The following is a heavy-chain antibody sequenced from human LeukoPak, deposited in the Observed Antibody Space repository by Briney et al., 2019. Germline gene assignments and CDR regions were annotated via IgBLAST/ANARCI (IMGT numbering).Heavy chain of an antibody. J-gene: IGHJ5*02. Sequence: SVKVSCKASGGTFSSYAISWVRQAPGQGLEWMGGIIPIFGTANYAQKFQGRVTITADESTSTAYMELSSLRSEDTAVYYCARDWRYGDYAGDNWLNPSGQGTLVTVSS. V-gene: IGHV1-69*13. CDR2: IIPIFGTA. D-gene: IGHD4-17*01. CDR1: GGTFSSYA. CDR3: ARDWRYGDYAGDNWLNP.